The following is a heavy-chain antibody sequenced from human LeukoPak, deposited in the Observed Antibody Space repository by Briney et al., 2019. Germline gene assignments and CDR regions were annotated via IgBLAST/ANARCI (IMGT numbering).Heavy chain of an antibody. V-gene: IGHV4-59*01. CDR3: ARVKGYRARDAFGI. J-gene: IGHJ3*02. CDR2: IYYSGST. D-gene: IGHD5-18*01. Sequence: SETLSLTCTVSGGSISSYYWSWIRQPPGKGLEWIGYIYYSGSTNYNPSLKSRVTISVDTSKNQFSLKLSSVTAADTAVYYCARVKGYRARDAFGIWGQGTMVTVSS. CDR1: GGSISSYY.